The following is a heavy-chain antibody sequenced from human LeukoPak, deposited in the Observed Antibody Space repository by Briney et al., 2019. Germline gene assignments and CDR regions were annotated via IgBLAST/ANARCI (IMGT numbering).Heavy chain of an antibody. CDR2: ISSSSSYI. D-gene: IGHD5-12*01. J-gene: IGHJ4*02. CDR1: GFTFSSYS. V-gene: IGHV3-21*04. CDR3: ARDRHYMGGYDTGYFDY. Sequence: PGGSLRLSCAASGFTFSSYSMNWVRQAPGKGLEWVSSISSSSSYIYYADSVKGRFTISRDNAKNSLYLQMNSLRAEDTALYYCARDRHYMGGYDTGYFDYWGQGTLVTVSS.